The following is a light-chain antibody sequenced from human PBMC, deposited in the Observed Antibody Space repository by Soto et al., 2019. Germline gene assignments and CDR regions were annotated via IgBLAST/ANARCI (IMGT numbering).Light chain of an antibody. J-gene: IGKJ1*01. CDR3: QQSYTTPIT. V-gene: IGKV1-39*01. CDR1: QSIKNY. Sequence: DIQMTQSPSSLSASVGERVTITCRASQSIKNYLNWYQQKPGKAPKLLIYAASSLQSGVPSRFSGSGSGTDFTLTISSLQPEDFATYYCQQSYTTPITFGQGTKVEIK. CDR2: AAS.